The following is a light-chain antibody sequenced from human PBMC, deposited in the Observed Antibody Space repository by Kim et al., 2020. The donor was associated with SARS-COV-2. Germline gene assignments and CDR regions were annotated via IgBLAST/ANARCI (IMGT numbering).Light chain of an antibody. CDR2: YDS. Sequence: PGKSAGGACGGNSNGSMSVPWYQQKSGQAPVLVIYYDSDRPSGIPERFSGSNSGNTATLTISRVEAGDEADYYCQVWDSTTDHRVVFGGGTQLTVL. V-gene: IGLV3-21*04. CDR3: QVWDSTTDHRVV. J-gene: IGLJ2*01. CDR1: SNGSMS.